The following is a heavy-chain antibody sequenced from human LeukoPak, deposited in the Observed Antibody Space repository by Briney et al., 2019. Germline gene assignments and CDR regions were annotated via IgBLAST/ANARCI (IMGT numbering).Heavy chain of an antibody. CDR3: ARDPVPATARHFDY. Sequence: GGSLRLSCAASGFTFSTYAMHWVRQAPGKGLEWVAVISYDGTTKYHADSVKGRFTISRDNSKNTLYLQMNSLRGEDTGVYFCARDPVPATARHFDYWGQGTLVTVSS. D-gene: IGHD1-1*01. V-gene: IGHV3-30-3*01. J-gene: IGHJ4*02. CDR1: GFTFSTYA. CDR2: ISYDGTTK.